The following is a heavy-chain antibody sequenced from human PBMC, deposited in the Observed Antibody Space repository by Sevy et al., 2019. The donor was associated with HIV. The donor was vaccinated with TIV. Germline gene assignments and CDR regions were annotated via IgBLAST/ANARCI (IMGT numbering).Heavy chain of an antibody. Sequence: GGSLRLSCAASGFTFYNYAMNWVRQAPGKGLEWVSTIFRSGETTYYADSVKAWFTISRDNSKNTLYLQMNSLRTEDTALYYCAGARYDSSGSFDAFDIWGQGTMVTVSS. V-gene: IGHV3-23*01. J-gene: IGHJ3*02. CDR3: AGARYDSSGSFDAFDI. D-gene: IGHD3-22*01. CDR2: IFRSGETT. CDR1: GFTFYNYA.